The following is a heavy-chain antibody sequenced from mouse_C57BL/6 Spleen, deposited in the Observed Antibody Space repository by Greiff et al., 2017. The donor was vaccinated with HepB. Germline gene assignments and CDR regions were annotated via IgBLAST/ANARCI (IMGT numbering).Heavy chain of an antibody. CDR1: GFTFSSYA. D-gene: IGHD2-1*01. J-gene: IGHJ4*01. V-gene: IGHV5-9-1*02. CDR2: ISSGGDYI. Sequence: EVQVVESGEGLVKPGGSLKLSCAASGFTFSSYAMSWVRQTPEKRLEWVAYISSGGDYIYYADTVKGRFTISRDNARNTLYLQMSSLKSEDTAMYYCTRAPLYYGNYEGYAMDYWGQGTSVTVSS. CDR3: TRAPLYYGNYEGYAMDY.